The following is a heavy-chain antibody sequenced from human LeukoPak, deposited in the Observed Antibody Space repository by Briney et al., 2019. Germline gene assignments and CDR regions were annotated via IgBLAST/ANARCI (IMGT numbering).Heavy chain of an antibody. CDR3: ADYRKPQGLDY. V-gene: IGHV3-23*01. CDR2: IDASGSDT. J-gene: IGHJ4*02. Sequence: PGGSLRLSCEVSEFRFSVYAMAWVRQAPGQGLEWVSAIDASGSDTYYTDSVKGRFTISRDNSKNTVYLQMNSLRVEDTAVYYCADYRKPQGLDYWGQGTLVTVSS. CDR1: EFRFSVYA. D-gene: IGHD1-14*01.